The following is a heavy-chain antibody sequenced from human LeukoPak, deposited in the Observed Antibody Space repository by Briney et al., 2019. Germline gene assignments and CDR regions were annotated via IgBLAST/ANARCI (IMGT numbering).Heavy chain of an antibody. CDR1: GFTFSNAW. J-gene: IGHJ3*02. D-gene: IGHD3-22*01. CDR3: ASLAVVVVITPRRNDAFDI. CDR2: ISGSGGST. V-gene: IGHV3-23*01. Sequence: GGSLRLSCAASGFTFSNAWMSWVRQAPGKGLEWVSAISGSGGSTYYADSVKGRFTISRDNSKNTLYLQMNSLRAEDTAVYYCASLAVVVVITPRRNDAFDIWGQGTMVTVSS.